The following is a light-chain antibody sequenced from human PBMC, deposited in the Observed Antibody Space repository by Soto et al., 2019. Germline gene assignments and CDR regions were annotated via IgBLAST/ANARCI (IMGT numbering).Light chain of an antibody. CDR2: AAS. CDR3: QQYKIHST. CDR1: QSISTW. J-gene: IGKJ2*01. Sequence: DIQMTQSPSTLSASVGDRVTITCRASQSISTWLAWYQQKPGKAPNLLIYAASSLHSGVPPRFSGSGSGTEFTLTIASLKPDDFATYYCQQYKIHSTFGQGTKLEIK. V-gene: IGKV1-5*01.